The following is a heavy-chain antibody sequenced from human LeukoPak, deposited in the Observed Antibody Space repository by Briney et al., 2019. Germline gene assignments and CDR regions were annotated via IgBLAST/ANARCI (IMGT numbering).Heavy chain of an antibody. Sequence: GGSLRLACAASGFTFSSYAMHWVRQAQGKGLVWVSRVKSDGSSTSYADSVRGRFTISRDNARNTLYLQMNSLRAEDTAVYYCARDGFLGPVTAYLDYWGQGTPVTVSS. CDR1: GFTFSSYA. V-gene: IGHV3-74*01. J-gene: IGHJ4*02. CDR2: VKSDGSST. CDR3: ARDGFLGPVTAYLDY. D-gene: IGHD2-21*02.